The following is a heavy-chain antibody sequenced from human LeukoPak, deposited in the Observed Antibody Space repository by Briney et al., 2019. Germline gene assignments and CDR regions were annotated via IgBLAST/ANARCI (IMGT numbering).Heavy chain of an antibody. Sequence: SETLSLTCTVSGGSVSSYYWSWMRQSPGKGLEWIGYVHYSGSTNYNPALKSRVTISLDTSENQFSLKLSSVTAADTAVYYCAREANSPTARYWYFDLWGRGTQVPVSS. D-gene: IGHD2-21*01. CDR1: GGSVSSYY. J-gene: IGHJ2*01. V-gene: IGHV4-59*02. CDR2: VHYSGST. CDR3: AREANSPTARYWYFDL.